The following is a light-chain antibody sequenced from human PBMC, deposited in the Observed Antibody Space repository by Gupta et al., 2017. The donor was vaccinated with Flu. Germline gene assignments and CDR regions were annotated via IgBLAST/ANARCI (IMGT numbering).Light chain of an antibody. CDR2: STS. CDR3: QQANNFPRT. Sequence: DIQLTQSPSSLSASVGDRVTITCRTSHDIGSWIGWYQQKPGEAPKLLIYSTSNLHSGVPSRFSGSRSGTDFTLTISGLQPEDSATYFCQQANNFPRTFGQGTTLEI. CDR1: HDIGSW. V-gene: IGKV1-12*01. J-gene: IGKJ2*02.